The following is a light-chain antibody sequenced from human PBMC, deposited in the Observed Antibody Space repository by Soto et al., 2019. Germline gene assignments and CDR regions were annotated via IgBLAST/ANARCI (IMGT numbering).Light chain of an antibody. CDR2: DVS. Sequence: QSALTQPASVSGSPGQSITISCAGTSSDVGGYDYVSWYQQYPGKPPQLMIHDVSDRPSGVSNRVSVSKSGSTASLNISGLQAEDEADYYCSSYASSGTLLFGGGTQLTVL. CDR1: SSDVGGYDY. V-gene: IGLV2-14*03. J-gene: IGLJ2*01. CDR3: SSYASSGTLL.